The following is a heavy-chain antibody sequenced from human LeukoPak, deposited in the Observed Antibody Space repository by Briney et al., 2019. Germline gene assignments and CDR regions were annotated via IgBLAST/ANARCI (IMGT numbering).Heavy chain of an antibody. D-gene: IGHD2-15*01. Sequence: GGSLRLSCAASGFTFSSYAMHWVRQAPGKGLEWVAVISYDGSNKYYADSVKGRFTISRDNSKNTLYLQMNSLRAEDTAVYYCAKERYCSGGSCYSGTEVFDYWGQGTLVTVSS. V-gene: IGHV3-30*04. CDR3: AKERYCSGGSCYSGTEVFDY. J-gene: IGHJ4*02. CDR2: ISYDGSNK. CDR1: GFTFSSYA.